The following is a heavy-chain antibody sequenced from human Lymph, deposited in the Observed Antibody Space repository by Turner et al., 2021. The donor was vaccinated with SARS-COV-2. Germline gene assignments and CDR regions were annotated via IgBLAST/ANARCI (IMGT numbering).Heavy chain of an antibody. V-gene: IGHV3-23*01. J-gene: IGHJ4*02. D-gene: IGHD3-22*01. CDR2: ISGSGGDT. CDR1: GFTFSSYA. CDR3: AKGVRGAMIVVVIPYFDY. Sequence: EVQLLESGGGLVQPGWSLRLSCAASGFTFSSYAMSWVRQAAGKGLEWVSAISGSGGDTYYADSVKGRFTISRDNSKNTLYLQMNSLRAEDTAVYDCAKGVRGAMIVVVIPYFDYWGQGTLVTVSS.